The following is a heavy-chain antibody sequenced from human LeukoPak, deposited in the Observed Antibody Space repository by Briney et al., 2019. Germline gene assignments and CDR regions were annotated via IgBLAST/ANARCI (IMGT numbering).Heavy chain of an antibody. V-gene: IGHV1-2*02. J-gene: IGHJ4*02. CDR3: ARGSIVGATFDYFDY. CDR1: GYTFTGYY. CDR2: IKPSSGGT. D-gene: IGHD1-26*01. Sequence: ASVKVSCKASGYTFTGYYIHWVRQAPGQGLEWMGWIKPSSGGTNYAQKFQGRVTMTRDTSISTAYMELSRLRSDDTAVYYCARGSIVGATFDYFDYWGQGTLVTVSS.